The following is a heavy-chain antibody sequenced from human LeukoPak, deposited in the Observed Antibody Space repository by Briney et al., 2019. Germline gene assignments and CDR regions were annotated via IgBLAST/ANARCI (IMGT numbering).Heavy chain of an antibody. CDR2: INPNSGGT. Sequence: APVKVSCKASGYTFTGYYMHWVRQAPGQGLEWMGWINPNSGGTNYAQKFQGRVTMTRDTSISTAYMELSRLRSDDTAVYYCARDPGQLVLGGDNWFDPWGQGTLVTVSS. V-gene: IGHV1-2*02. D-gene: IGHD6-13*01. J-gene: IGHJ5*02. CDR3: ARDPGQLVLGGDNWFDP. CDR1: GYTFTGYY.